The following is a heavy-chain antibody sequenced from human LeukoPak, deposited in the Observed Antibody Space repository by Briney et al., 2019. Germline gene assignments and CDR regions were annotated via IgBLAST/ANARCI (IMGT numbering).Heavy chain of an antibody. D-gene: IGHD3-22*01. V-gene: IGHV4-59*06. CDR3: ASLYYYDSSGYFF. Sequence: SETLSLTCTVSGGSISSYYWSWIRQPPGKGLEWIGYIYYSGSTYYNPSHKSRVTISVDTSKNQFSLKLSSVTAADTAVYYCASLYYYDSSGYFFWGQGTLVTVSS. CDR2: IYYSGST. J-gene: IGHJ4*02. CDR1: GGSISSYY.